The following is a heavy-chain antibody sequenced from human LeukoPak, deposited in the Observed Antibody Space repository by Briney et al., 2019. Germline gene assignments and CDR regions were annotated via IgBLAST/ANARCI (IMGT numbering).Heavy chain of an antibody. Sequence: ALVKVSCKASGYTFTSYGISWVRQAPGQGLEWMGWISAYNGNTNYAQKLQGRVTMTTDTSTSTAYRELRSLRSDDTAVYYCARGGEDYYDSSGYYPGIDYWGQGTLVTVSP. CDR3: ARGGEDYYDSSGYYPGIDY. D-gene: IGHD3-22*01. CDR1: GYTFTSYG. J-gene: IGHJ4*02. V-gene: IGHV1-18*01. CDR2: ISAYNGNT.